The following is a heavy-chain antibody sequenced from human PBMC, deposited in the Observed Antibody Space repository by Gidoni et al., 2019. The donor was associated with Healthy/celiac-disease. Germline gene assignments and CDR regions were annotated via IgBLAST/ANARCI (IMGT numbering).Heavy chain of an antibody. D-gene: IGHD6-13*01. CDR3: AREPGYSSSLPGDYYYGMDV. J-gene: IGHJ6*02. CDR2: KKQDGSEK. CDR1: GFTFSSYW. Sequence: EVQLVESGGGLVQPGGSLRLSCAASGFTFSSYWLSWVRKAPGKGLEWVANKKQDGSEKYYVDSVKGRFTISRDNAKNSLYLQMNSLRAEDTAVYYCAREPGYSSSLPGDYYYGMDVWGQGTTVTVSS. V-gene: IGHV3-7*01.